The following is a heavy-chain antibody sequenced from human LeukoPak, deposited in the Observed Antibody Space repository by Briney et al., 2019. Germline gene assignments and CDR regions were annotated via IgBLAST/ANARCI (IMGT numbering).Heavy chain of an antibody. Sequence: GGSLRLSCAASGFTFSSHWMHWVRQPPGKGLMWVSRVNSEGSSTTYADSVKGRFTISRDNAKNTLYLQINSLRAEDTAVYYCVSTVDYWYFDLWGRGTLVTVSS. CDR3: VSTVDYWYFDL. V-gene: IGHV3-74*01. CDR2: VNSEGSST. D-gene: IGHD6-19*01. J-gene: IGHJ2*01. CDR1: GFTFSSHW.